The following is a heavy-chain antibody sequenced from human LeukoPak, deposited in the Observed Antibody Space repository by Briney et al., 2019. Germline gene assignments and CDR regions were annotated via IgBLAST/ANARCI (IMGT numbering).Heavy chain of an antibody. CDR2: IYYSGST. V-gene: IGHV4-59*01. Sequence: SETLSLTCTVSGGSISSYYWSWIRQPPGKGLGWIGYIYYSGSTNYNPSLKSRVTISVDTSKNQFSLKLSSVTAADTAVYYCATSIAARPGTRYYYYYYYMDDWGKGTTVTVSS. CDR1: GGSISSYY. J-gene: IGHJ6*03. D-gene: IGHD6-6*01. CDR3: ATSIAARPGTRYYYYYYYMDD.